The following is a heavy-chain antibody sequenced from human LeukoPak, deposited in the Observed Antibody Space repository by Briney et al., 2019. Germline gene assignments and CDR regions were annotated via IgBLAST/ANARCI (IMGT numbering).Heavy chain of an antibody. V-gene: IGHV4-4*07. CDR1: GGSISGYY. CDR2: IYTSGST. CDR3: ARSTIFGVVTKDGMDV. D-gene: IGHD3-3*01. Sequence: SETLSLTCTVSGGSISGYYWSWIRQPAGKGLEWIGRIYTSGSTNYNPSLKSRVTMSVDTSKNQFSLKLSSVTAADTAVYYCARSTIFGVVTKDGMDVWGQGTTVTVSS. J-gene: IGHJ6*02.